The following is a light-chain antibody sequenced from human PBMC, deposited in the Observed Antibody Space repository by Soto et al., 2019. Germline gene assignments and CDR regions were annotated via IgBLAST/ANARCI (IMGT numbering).Light chain of an antibody. J-gene: IGKJ1*01. CDR1: QSISSW. Sequence: DIQMTQSPSPLSASLGDRVTITCRASQSISSWLAWYQQKPGKAPKLLIYKASSLESGVPSRFSGSGSGTEFTLTISGLQPDDFATYYCQQYNSYRTFGQGTKVDIK. CDR2: KAS. CDR3: QQYNSYRT. V-gene: IGKV1-5*03.